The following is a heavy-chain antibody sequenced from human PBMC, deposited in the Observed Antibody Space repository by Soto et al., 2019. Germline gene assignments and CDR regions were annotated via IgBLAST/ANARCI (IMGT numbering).Heavy chain of an antibody. Sequence: GGSLRLSCAASGFTFSSYAMSWVRQAPGKGLEWVSAISGSGGSTYYADSVKGRFTISRDNSKNTLYLQMNSLRAEDTAVYYCAKDPVLRFLEWWGDAFDIWGQGTMVTVSS. CDR3: AKDPVLRFLEWWGDAFDI. CDR1: GFTFSSYA. J-gene: IGHJ3*02. D-gene: IGHD3-3*01. CDR2: ISGSGGST. V-gene: IGHV3-23*01.